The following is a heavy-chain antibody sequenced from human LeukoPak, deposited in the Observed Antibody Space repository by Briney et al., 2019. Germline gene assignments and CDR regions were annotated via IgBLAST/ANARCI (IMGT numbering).Heavy chain of an antibody. CDR2: ISGSGGST. CDR3: AKCGIAAAGPTRLLSSYYYYYGMDV. CDR1: GFTFSSYA. J-gene: IGHJ6*02. V-gene: IGHV3-23*01. Sequence: PGGSLRLSCAASGFTFSSYAMSWVRQAPGKGMEWVSAISGSGGSTYCADSVKGRFTISRDNSKNKLYLQMNSLRAEDTAVYYCAKCGIAAAGPTRLLSSYYYYYGMDVWGQGTTVTVSS. D-gene: IGHD6-13*01.